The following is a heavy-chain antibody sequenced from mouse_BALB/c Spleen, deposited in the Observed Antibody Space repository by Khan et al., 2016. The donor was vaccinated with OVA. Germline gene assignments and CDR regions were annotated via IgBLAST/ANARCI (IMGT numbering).Heavy chain of an antibody. CDR1: GFTFSSYS. V-gene: IGHV5-6*01. CDR3: ASHLTGSFAY. J-gene: IGHJ3*01. CDR2: ISSGGDYT. D-gene: IGHD4-1*01. Sequence: EVELVESGGDLVKPGGSLKLSCAASGFTFSSYSMSWVRQTPDKRLEWVATISSGGDYTYYPENVTGRFTISRDNAKNTLYLQMSSLKSEDTAMYYCASHLTGSFAYWGQGTLVTVSA.